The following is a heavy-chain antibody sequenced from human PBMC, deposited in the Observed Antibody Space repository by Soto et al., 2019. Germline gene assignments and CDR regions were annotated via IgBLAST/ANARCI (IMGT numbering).Heavy chain of an antibody. V-gene: IGHV3-21*04. CDR1: GFTFSTYS. CDR2: ISSSSSYI. J-gene: IGHJ5*02. CDR3: ATVADYIAASGTPRFAP. D-gene: IGHD6-13*01. Sequence: GGSLRLSCAASGFTFSTYSMNWVRQAPGKGLEWVSSISSSSSYIYYADSVKGRFTISRDNAKNSLYLQMNSLRAEDTAVYYSATVADYIAASGTPRFAPWGQGTLVTSSS.